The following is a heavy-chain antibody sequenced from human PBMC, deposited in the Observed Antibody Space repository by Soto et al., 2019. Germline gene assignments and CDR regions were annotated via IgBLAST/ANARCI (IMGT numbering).Heavy chain of an antibody. V-gene: IGHV4-4*02. CDR1: VVSITSANW. Sequence: SETLSLTCALSVVSITSANWWTWVRQPPGGGLEWIGEISHSGITNYKASLKSRVTMSVDKTKNDVSLKLTSVTAADTAVYYCARVIRGWFEPWGPGTPFNVSS. J-gene: IGHJ5*02. CDR3: ARVIRGWFEP. CDR2: ISHSGIT.